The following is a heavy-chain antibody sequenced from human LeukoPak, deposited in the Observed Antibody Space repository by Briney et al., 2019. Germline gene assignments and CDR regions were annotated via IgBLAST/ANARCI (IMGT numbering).Heavy chain of an antibody. CDR2: ISSSSSYI. Sequence: PGGSLRLSCAASGFTFSSYSMNWVRQAPGKGLEWVSSISSSSSYIYYADSVKGRFTISRDNAKNSLYLQMNSLRAEDTAVYYCARDRLLWFGELLENDYWGQGTLATVSS. CDR3: ARDRLLWFGELLENDY. J-gene: IGHJ4*02. CDR1: GFTFSSYS. D-gene: IGHD3-10*01. V-gene: IGHV3-21*01.